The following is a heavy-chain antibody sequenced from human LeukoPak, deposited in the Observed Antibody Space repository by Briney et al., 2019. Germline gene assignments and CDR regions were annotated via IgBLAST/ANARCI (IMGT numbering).Heavy chain of an antibody. CDR1: GFTFDDYA. V-gene: IGHV3-9*01. CDR3: ARDSPERGYSYGPLDNYFDY. Sequence: GGSLRLSCAVSGFTFDDYAMHWVRQVPGKGLEWVAGISWNSDTRGYVESVKGRFTISRDNAKNSLYLQMNFLRAEDTAVYYCARDSPERGYSYGPLDNYFDYWGQGTLVTVSS. D-gene: IGHD5-18*01. J-gene: IGHJ4*02. CDR2: ISWNSDTR.